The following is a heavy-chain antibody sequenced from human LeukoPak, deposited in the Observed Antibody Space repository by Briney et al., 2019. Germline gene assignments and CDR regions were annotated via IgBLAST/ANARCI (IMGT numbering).Heavy chain of an antibody. V-gene: IGHV4-61*02. Sequence: PSETLSLTCTVSGGSISSDSYYWSWIRQPAGKGLEWIGRVYPSGSTNYNPSLKSRVTISVDTSKNQFSLKLSSVTAADTAVYYCARRKFRGSGSYYLGNSSKSPCYFDYWGQGTLVTVSS. CDR1: GGSISSDSYY. D-gene: IGHD3-10*01. J-gene: IGHJ4*02. CDR3: ARRKFRGSGSYYLGNSSKSPCYFDY. CDR2: VYPSGST.